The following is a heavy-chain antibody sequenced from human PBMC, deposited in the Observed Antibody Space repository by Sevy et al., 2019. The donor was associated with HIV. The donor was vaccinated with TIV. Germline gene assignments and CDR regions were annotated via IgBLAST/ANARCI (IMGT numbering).Heavy chain of an antibody. J-gene: IGHJ4*02. CDR1: GFSFSDYF. V-gene: IGHV3-7*01. CDR2: VDQGGSQK. CDR3: ARELWPGDY. Sequence: GGSLRLSCAASGFSFSDYFMGWVRQAPGKGLEWVANVDQGGSQKYYLGSVKGRFTISRYNAKNSVYLQMNRLGLDDTAVYYCARELWPGDYWGQGTLVTVSS. D-gene: IGHD2-21*01.